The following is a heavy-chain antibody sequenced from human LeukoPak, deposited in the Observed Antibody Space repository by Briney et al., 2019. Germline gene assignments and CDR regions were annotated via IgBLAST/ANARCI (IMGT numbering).Heavy chain of an antibody. D-gene: IGHD6-13*01. CDR2: IYYSGST. CDR3: ARVFGAAAGPYYYYGMDV. Sequence: SETLSLTCTVSGGSISSNSYYWGWIRQPPGKGLEWIGSIYYSGSTYYNPSLKSRVTISVDTSKNQFSLKLSSVTAADTAVYYCARVFGAAAGPYYYYGMDVWGQGTTVTVSS. CDR1: GGSISSNSYY. V-gene: IGHV4-39*01. J-gene: IGHJ6*02.